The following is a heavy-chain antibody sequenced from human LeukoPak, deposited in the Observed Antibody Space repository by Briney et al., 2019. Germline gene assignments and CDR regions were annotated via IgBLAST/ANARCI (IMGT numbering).Heavy chain of an antibody. J-gene: IGHJ3*01. CDR1: GFTLSSYA. Sequence: PGGSLRLSCAASGFTLSSYAMSWVRQAPGKGLEWVSAISGSGGSTYYADSVRGRFTISRDNSKNTLYLQMNSLRAEDTAVYYCASEVLRYFDWSLGAPDFWGQGTMVTVSS. V-gene: IGHV3-23*01. CDR2: ISGSGGST. CDR3: ASEVLRYFDWSLGAPDF. D-gene: IGHD3-9*01.